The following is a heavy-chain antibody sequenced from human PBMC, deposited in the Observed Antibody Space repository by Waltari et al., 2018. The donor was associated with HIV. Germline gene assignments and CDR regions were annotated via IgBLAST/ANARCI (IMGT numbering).Heavy chain of an antibody. Sequence: QVQLVQSGAEGKKPVASVKVYCKASGYTFTSYYQHWVRQDTGHGPEWMGWMNPNSGNTGYAQRFQGRVTMTRNTSISTAYMELSSLRSEDTAVYYCARGPLTTPRGYFDSWGQGTLVTVSS. D-gene: IGHD4-17*01. CDR3: ARGPLTTPRGYFDS. J-gene: IGHJ4*02. CDR2: MNPNSGNT. V-gene: IGHV1-8*01. CDR1: GYTFTSYY.